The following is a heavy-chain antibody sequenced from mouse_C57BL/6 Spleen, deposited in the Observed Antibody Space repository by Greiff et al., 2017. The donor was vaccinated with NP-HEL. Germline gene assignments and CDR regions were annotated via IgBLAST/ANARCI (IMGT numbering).Heavy chain of an antibody. CDR1: GYAFSSSW. D-gene: IGHD2-4*01. CDR2: LYPGDGDT. CDR3: ARGGDYDSWFAY. V-gene: IGHV1-82*01. J-gene: IGHJ3*01. Sequence: QVQLQQSGPELVKPGASVKISCKASGYAFSSSWMNWVTQRPGKGLEWIGRLYPGDGDTNYNGKFKGKATLTADKSSSTAYMQLSSLTSEDSAVYFCARGGDYDSWFAYWGQGTLVTVSA.